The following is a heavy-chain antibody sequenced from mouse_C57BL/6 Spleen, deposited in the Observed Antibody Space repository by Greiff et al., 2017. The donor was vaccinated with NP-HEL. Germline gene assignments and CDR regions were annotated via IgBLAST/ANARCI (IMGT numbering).Heavy chain of an antibody. V-gene: IGHV1-54*01. J-gene: IGHJ2*01. CDR2: INPGSGGT. D-gene: IGHD2-2*01. CDR3: ATTMVKGGYFDY. Sequence: VQLQQSGAELVRPGTSVKVSCKASGYAFTNYLIEWVKQRPGQGLEWIGVINPGSGGTNYTEKLKGKATLTADKSSSTAYMQLSSLTSEDSAVYFCATTMVKGGYFDYWGQGTTLTVSS. CDR1: GYAFTNYL.